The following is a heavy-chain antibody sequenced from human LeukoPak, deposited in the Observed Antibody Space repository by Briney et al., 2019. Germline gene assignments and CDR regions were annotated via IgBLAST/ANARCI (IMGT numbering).Heavy chain of an antibody. CDR1: GGCISSYY. Sequence: SETLSLTCTVSGGCISSYYWSWIRQPPGKGLEWIGYIYYSGSTNYNPSLKSRVTISVDTSKNQFSLKLSSVTAADTAVYYCARGRFGIAVAGTGLGIWGQGTLVTVSS. D-gene: IGHD6-13*01. V-gene: IGHV4-59*01. CDR2: IYYSGST. CDR3: ARGRFGIAVAGTGLGI. J-gene: IGHJ3*02.